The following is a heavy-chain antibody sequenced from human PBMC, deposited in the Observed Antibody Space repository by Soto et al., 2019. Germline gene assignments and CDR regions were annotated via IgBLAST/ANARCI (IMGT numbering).Heavy chain of an antibody. CDR2: ISDTGSSH. J-gene: IGHJ4*02. V-gene: IGHV3-30*18. CDR1: GFTFSAYG. D-gene: IGHD2-2*01. CDR3: AKDRGGDCPDNSCYFGADY. Sequence: LRLSCVGSGFTFSAYGMDWVRQAPGKGLECVAVISDTGSSHYYAASVEGRFTISRENSKNTLSLHMDRLRVEDTAVYYCAKDRGGDCPDNSCYFGADYWGQGTPVTVSS.